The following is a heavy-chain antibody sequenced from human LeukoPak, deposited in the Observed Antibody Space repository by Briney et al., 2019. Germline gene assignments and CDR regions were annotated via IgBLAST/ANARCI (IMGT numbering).Heavy chain of an antibody. Sequence: GGSLRLSCAASGFTFTHYWMHWVRHAPGKGLVWVSYINTDGSNTTYADSVKGRFTISRDNSKKTLYLHMSSLRAEDTAVYYCVKVRIPGTAVTGFDYWGQGTLVTVSS. CDR1: GFTFTHYW. CDR2: INTDGSNT. J-gene: IGHJ4*02. CDR3: VKVRIPGTAVTGFDY. D-gene: IGHD4-17*01. V-gene: IGHV3-74*01.